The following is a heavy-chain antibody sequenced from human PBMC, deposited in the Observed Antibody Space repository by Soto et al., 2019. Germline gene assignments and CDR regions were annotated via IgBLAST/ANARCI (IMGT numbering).Heavy chain of an antibody. D-gene: IGHD1-1*01. V-gene: IGHV1-69*13. J-gene: IGHJ6*02. Sequence: GASVKVSCKASGGTFSSYAISWVRQAPGQGLEWMGGIIPIFGTANYAQKFQGRVTITADESTSTAYMELSSLRSEDTAVYYCASPQLAGNYYYYGMDVWGQGTTVTVSS. CDR3: ASPQLAGNYYYYGMDV. CDR1: GGTFSSYA. CDR2: IIPIFGTA.